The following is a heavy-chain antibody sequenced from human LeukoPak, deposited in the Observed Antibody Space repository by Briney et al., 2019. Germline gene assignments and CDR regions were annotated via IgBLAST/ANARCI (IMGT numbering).Heavy chain of an antibody. CDR3: ARDITMIVVAPGY. Sequence: GGSLRLSCAASGFTVSSNYMSWVRQAPGKGLEWVSVIYSGGSTYYADSVKGRFTISRDNSKNTLYLQMNSLRSDDTAVYYCARDITMIVVAPGYWGQGTLVTVSS. J-gene: IGHJ4*02. D-gene: IGHD3-22*01. CDR2: IYSGGST. V-gene: IGHV3-53*05. CDR1: GFTVSSNY.